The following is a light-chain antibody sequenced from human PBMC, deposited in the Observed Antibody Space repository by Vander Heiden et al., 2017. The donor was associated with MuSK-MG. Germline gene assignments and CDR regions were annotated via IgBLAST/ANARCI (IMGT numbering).Light chain of an antibody. CDR2: GQN. CDR1: SLRRYY. J-gene: IGLJ2*01. Sequence: SSELTQDPAVSVALGQTVKITCQGDSLRRYYASWYQQKPGQAPRLVVYGQNIRPSGIADRFSGSTSADTAALTITGAQAEDEADYYCNSRDDSDGDNHMVFGGGTKVTVL. CDR3: NSRDDSDGDNHMV. V-gene: IGLV3-19*01.